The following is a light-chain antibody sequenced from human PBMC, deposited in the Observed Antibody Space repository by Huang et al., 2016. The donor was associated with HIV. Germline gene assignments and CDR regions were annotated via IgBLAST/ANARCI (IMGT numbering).Light chain of an antibody. V-gene: IGKV1-39*01. Sequence: DIQMTQSPSSLSASVGDRVTITCRASKSITTYLNWYQQKPGKAPKLLIYAASSLQSGVPSRFSGSGSGTDFSLTIRSLQPEDFATYFCQPSSSHPPWTFGQGTKVEVK. CDR2: AAS. CDR3: QPSSSHPPWT. CDR1: KSITTY. J-gene: IGKJ1*01.